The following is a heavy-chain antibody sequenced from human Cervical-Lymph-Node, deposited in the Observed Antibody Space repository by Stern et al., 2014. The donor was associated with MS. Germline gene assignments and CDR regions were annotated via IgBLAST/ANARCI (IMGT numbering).Heavy chain of an antibody. CDR2: IHYSGSS. CDR1: GGSITSYY. Sequence: QLQLQESGPGLVKPSESLSLTCTVSGGSITSYYCSWIRKSPGQGLEWIGYIHYSGSSAYNPSFKSRVTISVDSSKNQFSLRLSSATAADTAVYYCARGRMYHFDSWGQGTLVTVSS. D-gene: IGHD2-8*01. CDR3: ARGRMYHFDS. V-gene: IGHV4-59*01. J-gene: IGHJ4*02.